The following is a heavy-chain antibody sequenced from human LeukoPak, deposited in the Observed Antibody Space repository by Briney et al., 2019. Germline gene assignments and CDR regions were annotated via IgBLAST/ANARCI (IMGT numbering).Heavy chain of an antibody. CDR3: ARGSGSYPHDGTFDI. CDR1: GGSISSNSYY. J-gene: IGHJ3*02. V-gene: IGHV4-39*01. Sequence: SETLSLTCAVSGGSISSNSYYWGWIRQPPGKGLEWIGSIYYSGSTYYNPSLKSRVTISVDTSKNQFSLKLSSVTAADTAVYYCARGSGSYPHDGTFDIWGQGTMVTVSS. CDR2: IYYSGST. D-gene: IGHD1-26*01.